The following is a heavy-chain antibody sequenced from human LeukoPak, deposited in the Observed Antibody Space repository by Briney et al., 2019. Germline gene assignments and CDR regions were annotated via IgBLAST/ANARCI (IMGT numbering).Heavy chain of an antibody. D-gene: IGHD1-1*01. CDR1: GYTFTSYG. Sequence: ASVKVSCKASGYTFTSYGISWARQAPGQGLEWMGWISAYNSNTNYAQKLQGRVTMTTDTSTSTAYMELRSLRSDDTAVYYCARDMYNWNDFSFDYWGQGTLVTVSS. CDR2: ISAYNSNT. J-gene: IGHJ4*02. V-gene: IGHV1-18*04. CDR3: ARDMYNWNDFSFDY.